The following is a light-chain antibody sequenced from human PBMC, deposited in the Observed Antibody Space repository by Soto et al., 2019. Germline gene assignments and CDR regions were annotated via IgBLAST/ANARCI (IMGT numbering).Light chain of an antibody. V-gene: IGLV2-14*01. CDR2: EVT. J-gene: IGLJ2*01. CDR3: SSYTTSSTPKVV. Sequence: QSALTQPASMSGSPGQSITISCTGTSSDVGGYDYVSWYQQHPGKAPKLMIFEVTNRPSWVSNRFSGSKSGNTASLTISGLQAEDEADYYCSSYTTSSTPKVVFGGGTQLTVL. CDR1: SSDVGGYDY.